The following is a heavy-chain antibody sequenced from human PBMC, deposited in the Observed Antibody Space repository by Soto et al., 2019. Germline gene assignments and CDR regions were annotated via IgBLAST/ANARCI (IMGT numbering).Heavy chain of an antibody. CDR3: ARAPLLWFGELLSSAFDI. Sequence: ASVKVSCKASGYTFTSYGISWVRQAPGEGLEWMGWISAYNGNTNYAQKLQGRVTMTTDTSTSTAYMELRSLRSDDTAVYYRARAPLLWFGELLSSAFDIWGQGTMVTVSS. D-gene: IGHD3-10*01. V-gene: IGHV1-18*01. CDR1: GYTFTSYG. CDR2: ISAYNGNT. J-gene: IGHJ3*02.